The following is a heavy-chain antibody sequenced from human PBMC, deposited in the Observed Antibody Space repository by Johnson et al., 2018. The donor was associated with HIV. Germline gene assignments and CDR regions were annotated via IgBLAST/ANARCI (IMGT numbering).Heavy chain of an antibody. CDR1: GFTFSSYG. Sequence: QVQLVESGGGVVQPGRSLRLSCVASGFTFSSYGMNWVRQAPGKGLEWVAVISYDGSDKYYADSVKGRFTISRDNAKNSLYLHMNSLRAEDTAVYYCAKSTRGNWGSCFDIWGQGTMVTVSS. V-gene: IGHV3-30*18. CDR2: ISYDGSDK. CDR3: AKSTRGNWGSCFDI. J-gene: IGHJ3*02. D-gene: IGHD7-27*01.